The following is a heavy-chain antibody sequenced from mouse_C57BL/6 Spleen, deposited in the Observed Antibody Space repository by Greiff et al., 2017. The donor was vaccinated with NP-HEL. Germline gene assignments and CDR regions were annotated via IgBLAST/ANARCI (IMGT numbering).Heavy chain of an antibody. Sequence: AASGIDFSRYWMSWVRRAPGKGLEWIGEINPDSSTINYAPSLKDKFIISRDNAKNTLYLQMSKVRSEDTALYYCARQPDGYYWYFDVWGTGTTVTVSS. V-gene: IGHV4-1*01. CDR2: INPDSSTI. J-gene: IGHJ1*03. D-gene: IGHD2-3*01. CDR3: ARQPDGYYWYFDV. CDR1: GIDFSRYW.